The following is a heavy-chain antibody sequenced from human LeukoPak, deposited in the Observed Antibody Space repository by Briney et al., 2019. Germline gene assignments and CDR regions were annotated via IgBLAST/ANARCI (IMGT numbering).Heavy chain of an antibody. CDR3: ARASRDYYGMDV. CDR1: GFTFSSYE. Sequence: SGGSLRLSCAASGFTFSSYEMNWVRQAPGKGLEWVSYIGSSGSIKIYADSVKGQFTISRDSTKNSLYLQMNSLRAEDAAVYYCARASRDYYGMDVWGQGTTVTVSS. J-gene: IGHJ6*02. CDR2: IGSSGSIK. V-gene: IGHV3-48*03.